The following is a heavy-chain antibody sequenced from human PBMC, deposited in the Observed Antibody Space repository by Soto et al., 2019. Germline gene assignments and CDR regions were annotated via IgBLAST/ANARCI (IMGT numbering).Heavy chain of an antibody. CDR3: ARLPFWSGYYLNDY. CDR1: GGSISSYY. CDR2: IYYSGST. V-gene: IGHV4-59*08. Sequence: PSETLSLTCTVSGGSISSYYWSWIRQPPGKGLEWIGYIYYSGSTNYNPSLKSQVTISVDTSKNQFSLKLSSVTAADTAVYYCARLPFWSGYYLNDYWGQGTLVTVSS. D-gene: IGHD3-3*01. J-gene: IGHJ4*02.